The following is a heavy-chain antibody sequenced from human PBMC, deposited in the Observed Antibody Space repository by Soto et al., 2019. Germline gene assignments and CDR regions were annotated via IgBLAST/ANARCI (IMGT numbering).Heavy chain of an antibody. Sequence: QVHLVESGGGVVQPGRSLRLSCAASGFTFSNYGMHWVRQAPGKGLEWVAVISYDGRHKYYADSVRGRFTISRDNSKNTLYVQMNSLRAEDTAVYYCAKDQDGGNLPGYWGHGTLVTVSS. CDR3: AKDQDGGNLPGY. D-gene: IGHD4-4*01. CDR2: ISYDGRHK. CDR1: GFTFSNYG. V-gene: IGHV3-30*18. J-gene: IGHJ4*01.